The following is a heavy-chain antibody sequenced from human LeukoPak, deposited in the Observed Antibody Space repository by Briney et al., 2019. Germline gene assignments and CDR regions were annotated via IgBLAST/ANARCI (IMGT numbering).Heavy chain of an antibody. Sequence: GSSVTVSFKASGGRFSYYALTWVRQAPGQGFEWMGGIIPIFGTTNYAQKFQGRVTFTADESTTTAYMELSSLRFEDTAVYYCGRGPLKQQLVKPDPDYYYYMDVWGNGTTVTVSS. V-gene: IGHV1-69*01. CDR3: GRGPLKQQLVKPDPDYYYYMDV. CDR2: IIPIFGTT. CDR1: GGRFSYYA. D-gene: IGHD6-13*01. J-gene: IGHJ6*03.